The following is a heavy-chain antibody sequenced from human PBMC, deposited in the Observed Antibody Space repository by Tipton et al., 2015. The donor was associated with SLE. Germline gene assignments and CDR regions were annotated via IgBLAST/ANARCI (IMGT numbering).Heavy chain of an antibody. J-gene: IGHJ5*02. V-gene: IGHV4-34*01. CDR2: INHSGST. CDR1: GGSFSGYY. D-gene: IGHD4-11*01. Sequence: TLSLTCAVYGGSFSGYYWSWIRQPPGKGLEWIGEINHSGSTNYNPSLKSRVTISVDTSKNQFSLKLSSVTAADTAVYYCARGRGDDYSNYSRWFDPWGQGTLVTVSS. CDR3: ARGRGDDYSNYSRWFDP.